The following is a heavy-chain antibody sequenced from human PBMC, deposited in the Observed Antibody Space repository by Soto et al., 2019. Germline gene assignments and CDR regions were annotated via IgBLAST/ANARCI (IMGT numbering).Heavy chain of an antibody. J-gene: IGHJ5*02. CDR2: ISDDGTTK. CDR3: TRADLTVTLSVFDP. V-gene: IGHV3-30-3*01. D-gene: IGHD4-17*01. Sequence: GGSLRLSCAASGFIFSRYFMHWVRQAPGKGLEWVALISDDGTTKYYADSVTGRFTISKDNSKNTLYLQMNSLSADDTAVYYCTRADLTVTLSVFDPWGQGTLVTVSS. CDR1: GFIFSRYF.